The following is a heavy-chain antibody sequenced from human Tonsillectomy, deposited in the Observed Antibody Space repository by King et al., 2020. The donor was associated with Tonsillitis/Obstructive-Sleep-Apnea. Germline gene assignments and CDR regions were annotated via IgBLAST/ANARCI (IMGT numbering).Heavy chain of an antibody. CDR1: GFTVSSNY. Sequence: VQLVESGGGLIQPGGSLRLSCAASGFTVSSNYMSWVRQAPGKGLEWVSVIYSGGSTYYADSVKGRCTIARDNSKNTRYLQMNSLRAEDTAVYYCAREQVEDYGTGEAAFDIWGQGTMVTVSS. CDR3: AREQVEDYGTGEAAFDI. D-gene: IGHD3-10*01. CDR2: IYSGGST. J-gene: IGHJ3*02. V-gene: IGHV3-53*01.